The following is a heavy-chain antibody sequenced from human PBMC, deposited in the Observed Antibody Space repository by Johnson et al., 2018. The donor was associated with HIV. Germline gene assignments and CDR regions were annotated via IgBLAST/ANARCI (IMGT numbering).Heavy chain of an antibody. CDR1: GLTFSSYG. Sequence: QVQLVESGGGVVQPGGSLRLSCAASGLTFSSYGMHWVRQAPGKGLEWVAFIRYDVTKKYYADSVKGRFTISRDNSKNTLYLQMNSLRAEDTAVYYCARGGARSSGYYSAFDIWGQGTMVTVSS. J-gene: IGHJ3*02. V-gene: IGHV3-30*02. D-gene: IGHD3-22*01. CDR3: ARGGARSSGYYSAFDI. CDR2: IRYDVTKK.